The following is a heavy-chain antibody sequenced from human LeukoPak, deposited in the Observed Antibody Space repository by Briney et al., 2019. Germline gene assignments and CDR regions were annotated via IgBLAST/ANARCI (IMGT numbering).Heavy chain of an antibody. D-gene: IGHD2-21*02. CDR2: ISDSGGIT. CDR1: GFTFSSYP. Sequence: GGSLRLSCAASGFTFSSYPMTWVRQAPGKGPEWVSFISDSGGITYYADSVKGRFTISRDNSKNTLYLQMNSLRAEDTAVYYCARGSTSTAPGWVCWGHGTPVTVSS. CDR3: ARGSTSTAPGWVC. J-gene: IGHJ4*01. V-gene: IGHV3-23*01.